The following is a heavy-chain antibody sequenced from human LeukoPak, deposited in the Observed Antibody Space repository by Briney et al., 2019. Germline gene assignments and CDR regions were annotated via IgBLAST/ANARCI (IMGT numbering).Heavy chain of an antibody. V-gene: IGHV1-58*02. CDR2: IVVGSGNT. CDR1: GFTFTSSA. Sequence: ASVKVSCKASGFTFTSSAMQWVRQARGQRLEWIGWIVVGSGNTNYAQKFQERVTITRDMSTSTAYMELSSLRSEDTAVYYCAAVRLRFLEWWDSYYMDVWGKGTTVTVSS. CDR3: AAVRLRFLEWWDSYYMDV. J-gene: IGHJ6*03. D-gene: IGHD3-3*01.